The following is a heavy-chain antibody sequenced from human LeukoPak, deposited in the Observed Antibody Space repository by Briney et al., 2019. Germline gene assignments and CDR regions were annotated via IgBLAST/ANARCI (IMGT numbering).Heavy chain of an antibody. CDR1: GGSISSSNW. V-gene: IGHV3-66*01. D-gene: IGHD3-10*01. CDR2: IYSGGST. Sequence: ETLSLTCAVSGGSISSSNWWSWVRQAPGKGLEWVSVIYSGGSTYYADSVKGRFTISRDNSKNTLYLQMNSLRAEDTALYYCARDHAYGSGSYYKGPLYGMDVWGQGTTVTVSS. CDR3: ARDHAYGSGSYYKGPLYGMDV. J-gene: IGHJ6*02.